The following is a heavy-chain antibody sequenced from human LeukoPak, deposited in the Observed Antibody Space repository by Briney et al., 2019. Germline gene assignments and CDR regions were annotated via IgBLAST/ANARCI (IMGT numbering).Heavy chain of an antibody. CDR1: GFTFSSYS. CDR2: ISSSSNYI. Sequence: PGGSLRLSCAASGFTFSSYSMNWVRQAPGKGLEWVSSISSSSNYIYYADSVKGRFTISRDNAKTSLYLKMNSLRAEDTAVYYCARAGYCSSTSCYLDYWGQGTLVTVSS. J-gene: IGHJ4*02. V-gene: IGHV3-21*01. D-gene: IGHD2-2*01. CDR3: ARAGYCSSTSCYLDY.